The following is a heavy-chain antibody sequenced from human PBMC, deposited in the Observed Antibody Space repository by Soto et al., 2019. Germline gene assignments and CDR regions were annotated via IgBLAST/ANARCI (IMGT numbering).Heavy chain of an antibody. J-gene: IGHJ4*02. CDR2: IYYSGST. CDR3: ARRIVAAGLKFFDY. Sequence: QLQLQESGPGLVKPSETLSLTCTVSGGSISSSSYYWGWIRQPPGKGLEWIGSIYYSGSTYYNPSLKSRVTISVDTSKNQFSLKLSSVTAADTAVYYCARRIVAAGLKFFDYWGQGTLVTVS. CDR1: GGSISSSSYY. V-gene: IGHV4-39*01. D-gene: IGHD6-13*01.